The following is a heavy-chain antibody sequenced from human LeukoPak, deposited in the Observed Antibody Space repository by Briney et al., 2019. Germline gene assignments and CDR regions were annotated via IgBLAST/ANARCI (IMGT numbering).Heavy chain of an antibody. CDR2: IRYDGSHD. J-gene: IGHJ4*02. CDR1: GFTFNHYA. V-gene: IGHV3-33*06. Sequence: GTSLSLSCAASGFTFNHYAMHWVRQAPGKGLEWVAVIRYDGSHDTYTDSVKGRFTVSRDNFKNVLHLQMNSLRVEDTAVYYCAKEGDYCSSSGCHKRGIDYWGQGTLVTVSS. CDR3: AKEGDYCSSSGCHKRGIDY. D-gene: IGHD2-2*01.